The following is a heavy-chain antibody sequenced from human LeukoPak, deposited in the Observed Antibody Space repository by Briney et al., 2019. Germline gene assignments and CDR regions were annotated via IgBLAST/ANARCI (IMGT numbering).Heavy chain of an antibody. CDR2: INHSGST. CDR3: ARGDGSGSYYPYFDY. V-gene: IGHV4-34*01. Sequence: SETLSLTCAVYGGSFSGYYWSWIRQPPGKGLEWIGEINHSGSTNYNPSLKSRVTMSVDTSTNQFSLKLSSVIAADTAVYYCARGDGSGSYYPYFDYWGQGTLVSVSS. J-gene: IGHJ4*02. CDR1: GGSFSGYY. D-gene: IGHD1-26*01.